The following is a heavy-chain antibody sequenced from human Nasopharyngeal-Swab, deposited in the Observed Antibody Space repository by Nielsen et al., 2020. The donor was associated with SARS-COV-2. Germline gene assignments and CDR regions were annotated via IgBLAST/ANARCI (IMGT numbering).Heavy chain of an antibody. CDR1: GFSFSNYN. V-gene: IGHV3-21*01. Sequence: GEALKISWAASGFSFSNYNMNWVRQAPGKGLGWGSSISSSTTYIYYADSVKGRFTISRDNAKNSLYLQMNSLRAEDTAVYYCARDGLDYDFWSAYFMDVWGQGTTVTVSS. D-gene: IGHD3-3*01. J-gene: IGHJ6*02. CDR3: ARDGLDYDFWSAYFMDV. CDR2: ISSSTTYI.